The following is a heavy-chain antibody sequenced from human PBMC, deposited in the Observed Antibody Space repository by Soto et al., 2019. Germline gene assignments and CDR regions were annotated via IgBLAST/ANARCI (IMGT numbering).Heavy chain of an antibody. Sequence: QVQLVESGGGVVQPGRSLRLSCAASGFTFSSYAMHWVRQAPGKGLEWVAVISDDGSNKYYADSVKGRFTISRDNSKNTLYLEMNRLRAEDTAVYYCARERGEGGVNWNVYYYYYGMDVWGQGTMVTVSS. CDR1: GFTFSSYA. J-gene: IGHJ6*02. CDR3: ARERGEGGVNWNVYYYYYGMDV. CDR2: ISDDGSNK. V-gene: IGHV3-30-3*01. D-gene: IGHD1-1*01.